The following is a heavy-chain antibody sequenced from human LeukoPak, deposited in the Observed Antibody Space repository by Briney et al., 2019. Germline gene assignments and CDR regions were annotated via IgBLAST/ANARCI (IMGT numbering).Heavy chain of an antibody. V-gene: IGHV3-30*02. CDR2: IRYDGTNK. CDR3: AKRAPTPYYFDY. Sequence: PGGSLRLSCAASGFIFSSYGMHWVRQAPGKGLEWVAFIRYDGTNKYYADSVKGRFTISRDNSKNTLYLQMNSLRAEDTAVYYCAKRAPTPYYFDYWGQGTLVTVSS. J-gene: IGHJ4*02. D-gene: IGHD4-17*01. CDR1: GFIFSSYG.